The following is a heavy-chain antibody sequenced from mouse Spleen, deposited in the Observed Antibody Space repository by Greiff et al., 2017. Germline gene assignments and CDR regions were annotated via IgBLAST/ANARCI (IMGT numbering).Heavy chain of an antibody. CDR3: ARGDFDY. V-gene: IGHV5-9-3*01. CDR2: ISSGGGNT. J-gene: IGHJ2*01. CDR1: GFTFSSYA. Sequence: EVQGVESGGGLVKRGGSLKLSCAASGFTFSSYAMSWVRQTPEKRLEWVATISSGGGNTYYPDSVKGRFTISRDNAKNTLYLQMSSLKSEDTAMYYCARGDFDYWGQGTTLTVSS.